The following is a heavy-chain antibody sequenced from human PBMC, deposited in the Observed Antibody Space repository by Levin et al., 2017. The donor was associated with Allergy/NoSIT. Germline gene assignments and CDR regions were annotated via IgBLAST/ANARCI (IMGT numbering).Heavy chain of an antibody. CDR3: AKNLNTDIAVAGTRPFGS. CDR2: ISYDGSNK. Sequence: RPGGSLRLSCAASGFTFSSYGMHWVRQAPGKGLEWVAVISYDGSNKYYADSVKGRFTISRDNVKNSLYLQMNSLRAEDTAIYYCAKNLNTDIAVAGTRPFGSWGQGTLVTVSS. J-gene: IGHJ4*02. D-gene: IGHD6-19*01. V-gene: IGHV3-30*18. CDR1: GFTFSSYG.